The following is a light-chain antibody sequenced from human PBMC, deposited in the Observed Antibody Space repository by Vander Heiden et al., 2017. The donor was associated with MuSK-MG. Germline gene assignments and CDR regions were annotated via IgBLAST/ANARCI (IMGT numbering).Light chain of an antibody. CDR1: QSISSG. V-gene: IGKV1-39*01. CDR2: GTS. CDR3: QQSDSLPT. J-gene: IGKJ3*01. Sequence: DIQMTQSPSSLSASVGDRVTITCRASQSISSGLNWFQQNPGKAPKLLIYGTSRLQRGVPSRFSGSGSGTDFTLTISSLQPEDFATYYCQQSDSLPTFGPGITVDIK.